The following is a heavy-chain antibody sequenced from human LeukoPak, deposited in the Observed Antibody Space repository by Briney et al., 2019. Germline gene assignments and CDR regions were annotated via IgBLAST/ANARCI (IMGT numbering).Heavy chain of an antibody. CDR2: ISSSSSTI. CDR1: GFTFSSYS. V-gene: IGHV3-48*01. D-gene: IGHD1-26*01. J-gene: IGHJ6*03. Sequence: QAGGSLRLSCAASGFTFSSYSMNWVRQAPGKGLEWVSYISSSSSTIYYADSVKGRFTISRDNAKNSLYLQMNSLSAEDTAVYYCASLPATRYYYYYMDVWGKGTTVTVSS. CDR3: ASLPATRYYYYYMDV.